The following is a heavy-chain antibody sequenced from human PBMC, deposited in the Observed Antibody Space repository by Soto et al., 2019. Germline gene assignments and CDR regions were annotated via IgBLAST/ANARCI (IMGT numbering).Heavy chain of an antibody. CDR1: RCSCITYG. CDR2: IRYDGSNK. J-gene: IGHJ3*01. D-gene: IGHD1-26*01. Sequence: SRSLSSAESRCSCITYGLHCVPQAPRKGVAWVAVIRYDGSNKSYVEPVKSRFTISRDNPKNPLYVKMNSVPVEDTDVYYCARAKYTGSSVDACDVWGQGTMVIV. V-gene: IGHV3-33*03. CDR3: ARAKYTGSSVDACDV.